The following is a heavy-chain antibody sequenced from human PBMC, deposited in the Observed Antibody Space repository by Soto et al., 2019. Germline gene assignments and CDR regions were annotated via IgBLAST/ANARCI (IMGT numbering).Heavy chain of an antibody. Sequence: SETLSLTCTVSGGSISSSSYYWGWIRQPPGKGLEWIGSIYYSGSTYYNPSLKSRVTISVDTSKNQFSLKLSSVTAADTAVYYCARLRAAAGTNWGQGTLVTVSS. CDR2: IYYSGST. J-gene: IGHJ4*02. V-gene: IGHV4-39*01. D-gene: IGHD6-13*01. CDR3: ARLRAAAGTN. CDR1: GGSISSSSYY.